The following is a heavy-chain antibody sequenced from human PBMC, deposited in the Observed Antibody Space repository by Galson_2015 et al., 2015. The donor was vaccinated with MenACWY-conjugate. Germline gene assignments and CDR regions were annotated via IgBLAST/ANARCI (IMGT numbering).Heavy chain of an antibody. CDR1: GYTFTSYG. CDR3: ARDSGAGDGYNSGVFDY. J-gene: IGHJ4*02. D-gene: IGHD5-24*01. V-gene: IGHV1-18*01. CDR2: ISAYNGNI. Sequence: SVKVSCKASGYTFTSYGISWVRQAPGQGLEWMGWISAYNGNINYAQKLQGRVTMTTDTSTSTAYMELRSLRSEDTAVYYCARDSGAGDGYNSGVFDYWGQGTLVTVSS.